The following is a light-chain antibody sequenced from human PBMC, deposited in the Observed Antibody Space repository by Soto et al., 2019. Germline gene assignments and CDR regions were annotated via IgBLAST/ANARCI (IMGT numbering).Light chain of an antibody. CDR2: GAS. Sequence: EIVLTQSPGTLSLSPGERATLSCRASQSVSSSYLAWYQQKPGQAPRLLIYGASRRATGIPDRFSGRGSGTGFLLTISRLEPEDFAGYYCQQYGSSPPWTFGQGTKVEI. V-gene: IGKV3-20*01. CDR1: QSVSSSY. J-gene: IGKJ1*01. CDR3: QQYGSSPPWT.